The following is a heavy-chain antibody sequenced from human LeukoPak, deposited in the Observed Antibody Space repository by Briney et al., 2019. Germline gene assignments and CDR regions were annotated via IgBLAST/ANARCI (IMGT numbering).Heavy chain of an antibody. V-gene: IGHV3-64*01. CDR3: ARNPVHDFGLPLSKLPVYFDY. D-gene: IGHD3-3*01. CDR2: ISSNGGST. CDR1: GFTFSSYA. J-gene: IGHJ4*02. Sequence: TGGSLRLSCAASGFTFSSYAMHWVRQAPGKGLEYVSAISSNGGSTYYANSVKGRFTISRDNSKNTLYLQMGSLRAEDMAVYYCARNPVHDFGLPLSKLPVYFDYWGQGTLVTVSS.